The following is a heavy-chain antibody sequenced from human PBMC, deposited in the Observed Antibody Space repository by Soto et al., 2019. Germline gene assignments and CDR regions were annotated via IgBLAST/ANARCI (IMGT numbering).Heavy chain of an antibody. Sequence: PSETLSLTCAVYGGSFSGYYWSWIRQPPGKGLEWIGEINHSGSTNCNPSLKSRVTISVDTSKNQFSLKLSSVTAADTAVYYCARGRGDFWSGYKVLDYWGQGTLVTVSS. V-gene: IGHV4-34*01. D-gene: IGHD3-3*01. J-gene: IGHJ4*02. CDR2: INHSGST. CDR1: GGSFSGYY. CDR3: ARGRGDFWSGYKVLDY.